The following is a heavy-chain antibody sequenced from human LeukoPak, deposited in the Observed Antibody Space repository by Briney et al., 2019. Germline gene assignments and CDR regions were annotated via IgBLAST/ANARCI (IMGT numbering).Heavy chain of an antibody. CDR2: ISGSGGST. V-gene: IGHV3-23*01. J-gene: IGHJ4*02. D-gene: IGHD2-2*01. Sequence: GGSLRLSCAASGFTFSSYGMSWVRQAPGKGLEWVSAISGSGGSTYYADSVKGRFTISRDNDENSLYLQMNSLRAEDTAVYYCARGEMPIDHWGQGTLVTVSS. CDR1: GFTFSSYG. CDR3: ARGEMPIDH.